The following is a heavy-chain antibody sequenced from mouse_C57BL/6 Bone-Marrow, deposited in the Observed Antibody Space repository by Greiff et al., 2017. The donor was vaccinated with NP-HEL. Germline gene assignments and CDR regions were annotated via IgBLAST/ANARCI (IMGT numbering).Heavy chain of an antibody. Sequence: EVMLVESGGGLVQPGGSLKLSCAASGFTFSDYGMAWVRQAPRKGPEWVAFISNLAYSIYYADTVTGRFTIFRENAKNTLYLEMSSLRSEDTAMDYCARQGDYAHWYFDVWGTGTTVTVSS. CDR3: ARQGDYAHWYFDV. D-gene: IGHD2-4*01. CDR2: ISNLAYSI. CDR1: GFTFSDYG. V-gene: IGHV5-15*01. J-gene: IGHJ1*03.